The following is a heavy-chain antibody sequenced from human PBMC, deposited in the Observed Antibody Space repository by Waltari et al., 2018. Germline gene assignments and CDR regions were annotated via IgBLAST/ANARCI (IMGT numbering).Heavy chain of an antibody. CDR1: GFTFRRYS. V-gene: IGHV3-21*01. CDR2: SSSSSSYI. Sequence: EVQLVESGGGLVKPGGSLRLYCAASGFTFRRYSMNWVRKAPGKGLEWVSSSSSSSSYIYYADSVKGRFTISRDNAKNSLYLQMNSLRAEDTAVYYCARDLGGSSPQYYGMDVWGQGTTVTVSS. J-gene: IGHJ6*02. D-gene: IGHD2-15*01. CDR3: ARDLGGSSPQYYGMDV.